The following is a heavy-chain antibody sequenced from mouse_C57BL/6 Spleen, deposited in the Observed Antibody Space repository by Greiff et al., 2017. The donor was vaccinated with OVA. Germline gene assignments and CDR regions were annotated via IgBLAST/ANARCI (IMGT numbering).Heavy chain of an antibody. CDR1: GFSLTSYG. J-gene: IGHJ3*01. Sequence: QVQLKQSGPGLVQPSQSLSITCTVSGFSLTSYGVHWVRQSPGKGLEWLGVIWSGGSTDYNAAFISRLSISKDNSKSQVFFKMNSLQADDTAIYYCARKRIYYGYDEGFAYWGQGTLVTVSA. D-gene: IGHD2-2*01. V-gene: IGHV2-2*01. CDR3: ARKRIYYGYDEGFAY. CDR2: IWSGGST.